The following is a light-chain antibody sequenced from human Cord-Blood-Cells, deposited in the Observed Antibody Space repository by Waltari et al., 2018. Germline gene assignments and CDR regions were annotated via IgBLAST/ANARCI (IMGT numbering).Light chain of an antibody. J-gene: IGLJ2*01. Sequence: QSALTQPRSVCGSPGQSVTIPCTGTSSDVGGYNYVSWYQQPPGKAPKLMTYDVSKRPSGVPDRFSGSKSGNTASLTISGLQAEDEADYYCCSYAGSYVVFGGGTKLTVL. CDR3: CSYAGSYVV. V-gene: IGLV2-11*01. CDR1: SSDVGGYNY. CDR2: DVS.